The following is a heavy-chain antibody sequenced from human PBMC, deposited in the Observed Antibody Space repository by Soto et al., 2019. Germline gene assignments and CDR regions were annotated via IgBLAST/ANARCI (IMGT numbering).Heavy chain of an antibody. J-gene: IGHJ6*02. CDR3: ASALGELHLYYYGMDV. CDR2: IIPIFGTA. V-gene: IGHV1-69*06. D-gene: IGHD3-10*01. CDR1: GGAFSSYA. Sequence: QVQLVQSGAEVKKPGSSVKVSCKASGGAFSSYAISWVRQAPGQGLEWMGGIIPIFGTANYAQKFQGRVTITADKSTSTAYMELSSLRSEDTAVYYCASALGELHLYYYGMDVWGQGTTVTVSS.